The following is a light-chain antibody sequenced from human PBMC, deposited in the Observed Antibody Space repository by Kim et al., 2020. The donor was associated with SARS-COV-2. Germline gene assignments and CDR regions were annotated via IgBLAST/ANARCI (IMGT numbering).Light chain of an antibody. V-gene: IGKV3-20*01. CDR1: QSVRGNC. CDR2: DAS. J-gene: IGKJ2*01. Sequence: ENVLTQSPGTLSLSPGERATLSCRASQSVRGNCLAWYQHKPGQAPRLLIYDASSRATGIPDRFSGSGSGTDFTVTISRLESEDFAVYYCERYDSSTDPLGQGTRLEI. CDR3: ERYDSSTDP.